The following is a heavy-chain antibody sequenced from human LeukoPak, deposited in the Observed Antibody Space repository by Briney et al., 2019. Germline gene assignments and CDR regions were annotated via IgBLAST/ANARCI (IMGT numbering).Heavy chain of an antibody. J-gene: IGHJ3*02. CDR1: GGSISSYY. V-gene: IGHV4-59*01. D-gene: IGHD1-1*01. CDR2: ISNSGST. Sequence: SETLSLTCTVSGGSISSYYWSWIRQPPGEGLEWIGYISNSGSTNYNPSLKSRVTRPLDTSKDQLSLKLSSVTAADTAVYHCVRLQPITGEWAFDIWGQGTMVSVSS. CDR3: VRLQPITGEWAFDI.